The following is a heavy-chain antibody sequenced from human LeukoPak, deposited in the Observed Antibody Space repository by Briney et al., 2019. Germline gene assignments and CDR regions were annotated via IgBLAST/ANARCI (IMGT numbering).Heavy chain of an antibody. Sequence: ASVKVSCKASGYTFIAYYMHWVRQAPGQGPEWMGVINPRGGYTNYAQQFQGRVTMTRDTSTRTVYMDLSSLTSEDTAVYYCARDRRELEISIFGVETDYWGQGTLVTVSS. CDR1: GYTFIAYY. J-gene: IGHJ4*02. V-gene: IGHV1-46*01. D-gene: IGHD3-3*01. CDR2: INPRGGYT. CDR3: ARDRRELEISIFGVETDY.